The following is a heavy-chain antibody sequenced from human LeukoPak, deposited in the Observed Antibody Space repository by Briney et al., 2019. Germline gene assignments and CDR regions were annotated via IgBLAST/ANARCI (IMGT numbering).Heavy chain of an antibody. D-gene: IGHD5-24*01. V-gene: IGHV3-30*02. J-gene: IGHJ4*02. CDR3: AKDSGWIQFID. Sequence: GGSLRLSCAASGFTFSTYGMYWVRQAPGKGLEWVAFIGYDGSNKDYADSVKGRFTISRDNSKNKVYVQMNSLRAEDTGVYYCAKDSGWIQFIDWGQGTPVTVSS. CDR2: IGYDGSNK. CDR1: GFTFSTYG.